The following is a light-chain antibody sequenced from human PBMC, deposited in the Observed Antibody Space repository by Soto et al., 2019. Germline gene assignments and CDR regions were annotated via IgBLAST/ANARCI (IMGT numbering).Light chain of an antibody. V-gene: IGKV1-5*03. Sequence: DIQMTQSPSTLSASVGDRVTITCRASQSISSWLAWYQQKPGKAPKLLIYKASSLESGVPSRFSGSGSGTEIPLPISSLQPDDFATYYCQQYNSYSGTFGQGTKVEIK. CDR2: KAS. J-gene: IGKJ1*01. CDR3: QQYNSYSGT. CDR1: QSISSW.